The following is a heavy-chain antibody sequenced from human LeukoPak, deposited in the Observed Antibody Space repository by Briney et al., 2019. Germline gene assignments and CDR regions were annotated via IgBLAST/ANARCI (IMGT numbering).Heavy chain of an antibody. J-gene: IGHJ3*02. CDR2: ITPSSNT. CDR3: AREDFWSGYPCNGCGAFDI. V-gene: IGHV3-21*04. CDR1: GFTISSNS. Sequence: GGSLRLSCAASGFTISSNSMVWVRQAPGKGLEWVSSITPSSNTYYADSVKGRFTISRDNAGNSLSLQMNSLRAEDTALYHCAREDFWSGYPCNGCGAFDIWGQGTMVTVSS. D-gene: IGHD3-3*01.